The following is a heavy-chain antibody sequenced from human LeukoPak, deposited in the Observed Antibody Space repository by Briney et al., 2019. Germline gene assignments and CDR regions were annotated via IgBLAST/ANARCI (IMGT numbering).Heavy chain of an antibody. CDR2: FNREDDEA. V-gene: IGHV1-24*01. D-gene: IGHD3-22*01. Sequence: ASVKVSCNIPGYTLTDFSMHWVRQAPGKGLEWMGGFNREDDEAIYAPHFQGRVTVTEDTSTDTAYMELSSLRPEDTAVYYCATLDSYYDNSGRPLVPDWGQGTLVTVSS. CDR1: GYTLTDFS. J-gene: IGHJ4*02. CDR3: ATLDSYYDNSGRPLVPD.